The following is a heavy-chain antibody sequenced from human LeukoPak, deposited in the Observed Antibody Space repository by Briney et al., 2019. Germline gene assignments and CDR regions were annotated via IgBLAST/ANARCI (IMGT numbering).Heavy chain of an antibody. Sequence: GGSLRLSCAASGFTFSDHYMDWVRQAPGKGLEWVSSISTSSSYIYYADSVKGRFTISRDNAKNSLYLQINSLRAEDTAVFYCARLRWEQTGYSSDYWGQGTLVTVSS. J-gene: IGHJ4*02. V-gene: IGHV3-21*06. CDR3: ARLRWEQTGYSSDY. D-gene: IGHD4-23*01. CDR1: GFTFSDHY. CDR2: ISTSSSYI.